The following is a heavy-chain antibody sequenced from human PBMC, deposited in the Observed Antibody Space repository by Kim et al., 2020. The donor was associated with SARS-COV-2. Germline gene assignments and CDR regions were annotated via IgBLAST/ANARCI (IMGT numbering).Heavy chain of an antibody. Sequence: GGSLRLSCAASGFTFSSYGMHWVRQAPGKGLEWVAVISYDGSNKYYADSVKGRFTISRDNSRNTLYLQMNSLRAEDTAVYYCAKDRSPLYCGGDCYSSPFDYWGQGTLVTVSS. D-gene: IGHD2-21*01. CDR3: AKDRSPLYCGGDCYSSPFDY. J-gene: IGHJ4*02. CDR2: ISYDGSNK. CDR1: GFTFSSYG. V-gene: IGHV3-30*18.